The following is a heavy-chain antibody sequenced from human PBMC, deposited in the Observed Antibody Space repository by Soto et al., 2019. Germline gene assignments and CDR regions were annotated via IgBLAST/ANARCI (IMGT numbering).Heavy chain of an antibody. J-gene: IGHJ6*02. D-gene: IGHD3-10*01. CDR1: GGPISSRSYY. CDR2: IYYSGST. V-gene: IGHV4-39*01. CDR3: ASSAELWFGTYYCYYGVDV. Sequence: SETLSLTCTVSGGPISSRSYYWGWIRQSPGKGLEWIGSIYYSGSTYYNPSLKSRVTISVDTSKNQFSLKLSSVTAADTAVYYCASSAELWFGTYYCYYGVDVWGQGTSVTVSS.